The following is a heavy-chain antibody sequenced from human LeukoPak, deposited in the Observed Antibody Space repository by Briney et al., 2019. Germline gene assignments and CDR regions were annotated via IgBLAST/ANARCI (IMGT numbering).Heavy chain of an antibody. D-gene: IGHD3-22*01. CDR2: IYYSGST. J-gene: IGHJ4*02. Sequence: SETLSLTCTVSGGSISSYYWSWIRQPPGKGLEWIGYIYYSGSTNYNPSLKSRVTISVDTSKNQFSLKLSSVTAADTAVYYCARLKDYDSSGYYHYFDYWGQGTLVTVSS. CDR1: GGSISSYY. V-gene: IGHV4-59*01. CDR3: ARLKDYDSSGYYHYFDY.